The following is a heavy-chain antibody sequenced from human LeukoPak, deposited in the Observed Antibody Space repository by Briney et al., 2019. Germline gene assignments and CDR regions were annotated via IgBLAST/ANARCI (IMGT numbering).Heavy chain of an antibody. J-gene: IGHJ4*02. V-gene: IGHV3-21*01. Sequence: GGSLRLSCAASGFTFSSYSMNWVRQAPGKGLEWVSSISSSSSYIYYADSVKGRFTISRDNAKNSLYLQMNSLRAEDTAVYYCARDQLEITGTTGYDYRGQGTLVTVSS. CDR1: GFTFSSYS. CDR2: ISSSSSYI. D-gene: IGHD1-20*01. CDR3: ARDQLEITGTTGYDY.